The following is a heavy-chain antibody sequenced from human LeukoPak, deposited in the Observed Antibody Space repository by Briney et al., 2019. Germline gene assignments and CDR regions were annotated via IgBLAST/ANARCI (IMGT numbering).Heavy chain of an antibody. CDR2: INHSEST. J-gene: IGHJ4*02. CDR1: GGSFSGYY. CDR3: ARGFRSREDYKDFDY. D-gene: IGHD5-24*01. Sequence: SEILSLTCAVYGGSFSGYYWTWIRQPPGKGLEWIGEINHSESTNYNPSLKSRVTISVDTSKNQFSLKLSSVTAADTALYYCARGFRSREDYKDFDYWGQGTLVTVSS. V-gene: IGHV4-34*01.